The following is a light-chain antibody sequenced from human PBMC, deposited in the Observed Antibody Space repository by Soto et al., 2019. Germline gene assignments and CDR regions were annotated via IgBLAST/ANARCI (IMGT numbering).Light chain of an antibody. CDR3: QQYNNWPPWT. CDR1: QSVSSN. J-gene: IGKJ1*01. V-gene: IGKV3-15*01. Sequence: EIVMTQSPAPLSVSPGERATLSCRASQSVSSNFAWYQQKPAQAPRLLIYGASTRATGIPARFSGSGSGTEFTLTISSLQSEDFAVYYCQQYNNWPPWTFGQGTKVDIK. CDR2: GAS.